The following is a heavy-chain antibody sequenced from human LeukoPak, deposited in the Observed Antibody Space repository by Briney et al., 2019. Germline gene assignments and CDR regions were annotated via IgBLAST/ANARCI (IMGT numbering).Heavy chain of an antibody. CDR1: GYTFTSYG. D-gene: IGHD3-10*01. CDR2: IIAYNGNT. CDR3: ARVLYSSYYYYYMDV. J-gene: IGHJ6*03. Sequence: ASVKVSCKASGYTFTSYGISWVRQAPGQGLEWIGWIIAYNGNTNYAQKLQGRVTMTTDTSTSTDYMELRSLRSDDTAVYYCARVLYSSYYYYYMDVWGKGTTVTVSS. V-gene: IGHV1-18*01.